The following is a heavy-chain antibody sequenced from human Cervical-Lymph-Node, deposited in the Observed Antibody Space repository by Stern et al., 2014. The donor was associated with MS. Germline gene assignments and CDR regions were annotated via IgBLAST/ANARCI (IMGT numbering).Heavy chain of an antibody. CDR1: GFTFSRYG. D-gene: IGHD3/OR15-3a*01. CDR2: ISYDGNHK. CDR3: ARDYEDTSMLFNH. V-gene: IGHV3-30*03. J-gene: IGHJ4*02. Sequence: QVQLVESGGAVDQPGGSLRLSCQASGFTFSRYGMHWVRQAPGKGLEWVTVISYDGNHKYYAASVKGRFTISRDNSKNTLHLQMNSVTPDDTAIYYCARDYEDTSMLFNHWGQGTLVTVSS.